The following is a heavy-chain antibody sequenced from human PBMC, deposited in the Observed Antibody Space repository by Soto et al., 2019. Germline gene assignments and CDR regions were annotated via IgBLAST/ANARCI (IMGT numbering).Heavy chain of an antibody. CDR1: GFTFSSYS. D-gene: IGHD3-10*01. V-gene: IGHV3-48*04. CDR2: ISSSSSTI. J-gene: IGHJ4*02. Sequence: GGSLRLSCAASGFTFSSYSMNWVRQAPGKGLEWVSYISSSSSTIYYADYVKGRFTISRDSAKSSVYLQMNSLRGEDTALYYCAKSRSGSYYNPLGYWGQGTLVIVSS. CDR3: AKSRSGSYYNPLGY.